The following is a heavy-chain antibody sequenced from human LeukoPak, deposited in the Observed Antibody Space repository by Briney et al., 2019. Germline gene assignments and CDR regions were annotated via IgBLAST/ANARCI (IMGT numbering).Heavy chain of an antibody. Sequence: GGSLRLSCAASGFTLSSYSMNWVRQAPGKGLEWVSSISSSSSYIYYADSVKGRFTISRDNAKNSLYLQMNSLRAEDTAVYYCAKISGLDAFDIWGQGTMVTVSS. CDR2: ISSSSSYI. CDR1: GFTLSSYS. D-gene: IGHD3-10*01. V-gene: IGHV3-21*01. CDR3: AKISGLDAFDI. J-gene: IGHJ3*02.